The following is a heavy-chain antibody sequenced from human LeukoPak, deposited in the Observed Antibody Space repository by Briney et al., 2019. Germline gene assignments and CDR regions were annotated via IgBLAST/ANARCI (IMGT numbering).Heavy chain of an antibody. Sequence: ASVKVSCKASGYTFIDNYMHWVRQAPGRGLEWMGWINPNSGGTNYAQKFRGRVTMTRDTSISTAYMELSRLRSDDTAVYFCARAIQLWLPFDYWGQGTLVTVSS. V-gene: IGHV1-2*02. CDR3: ARAIQLWLPFDY. J-gene: IGHJ4*02. CDR1: GYTFIDNY. CDR2: INPNSGGT. D-gene: IGHD5-18*01.